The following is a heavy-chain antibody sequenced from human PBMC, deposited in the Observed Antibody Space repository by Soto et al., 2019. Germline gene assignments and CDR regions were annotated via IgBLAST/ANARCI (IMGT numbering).Heavy chain of an antibody. CDR3: AREARYDSSGYLSYFDY. J-gene: IGHJ4*02. V-gene: IGHV4-38-2*02. Sequence: ETLSLTCAVSGYSISSGYYWGWIRQPPGKGLEWIGSIYHSGSTYYNPSLKSRVTISVDTSKNQFSLKLSSVTAADTAVYYCAREARYDSSGYLSYFDYWGQGTLVTVSS. CDR1: GYSISSGYY. D-gene: IGHD3-22*01. CDR2: IYHSGST.